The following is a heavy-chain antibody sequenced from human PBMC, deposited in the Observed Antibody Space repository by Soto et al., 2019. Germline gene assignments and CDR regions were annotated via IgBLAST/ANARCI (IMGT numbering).Heavy chain of an antibody. V-gene: IGHV3-21*01. CDR1: GFTFSSYS. J-gene: IGHJ6*02. CDR3: ARDGAVTTLAYYYGMDV. D-gene: IGHD4-4*01. CDR2: ISSSSSYI. Sequence: GGSLRLSCAASGFTFSSYSMNWVRQAPGKGLEWVSSISSSSSYIYYADSVKGRFTISRDSAKNSLYLQMNSLRAEDTAVYYCARDGAVTTLAYYYGMDVWGQGTTVTVSS.